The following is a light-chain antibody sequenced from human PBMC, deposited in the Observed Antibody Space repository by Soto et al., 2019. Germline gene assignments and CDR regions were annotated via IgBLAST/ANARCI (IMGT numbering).Light chain of an antibody. CDR3: TPCTSNDSSM. Sequence: QSALTQPPSASGSPGQSVTISCTGTSSDLARCDYVSWYQQRPGKVPKLFIYEVFKRPSGVPDRFYGAKSRNTASLTVSGVQAEDEADYYCTPCTSNDSSMFGEG. CDR2: EVF. V-gene: IGLV2-8*01. CDR1: SSDLARCDY. J-gene: IGLJ3*02.